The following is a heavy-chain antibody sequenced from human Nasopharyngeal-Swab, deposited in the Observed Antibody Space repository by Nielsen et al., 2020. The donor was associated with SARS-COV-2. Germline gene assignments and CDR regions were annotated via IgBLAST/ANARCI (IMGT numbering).Heavy chain of an antibody. CDR3: ATTRGLGPGGWFES. V-gene: IGHV3-74*01. CDR2: INRDGSGT. D-gene: IGHD1-1*01. Sequence: GESLKISCAGSGFTFSSYWMHWVRQAPGKGLMWVARINRDGSGTNYADSVKGRFTISRDNAKNSLYLQMSSLRAEDTAVYYCATTRGLGPGGWFESWGQGTLVTVSS. J-gene: IGHJ5*01. CDR1: GFTFSSYW.